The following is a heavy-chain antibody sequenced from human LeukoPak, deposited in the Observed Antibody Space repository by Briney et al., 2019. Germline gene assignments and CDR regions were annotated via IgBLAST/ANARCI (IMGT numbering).Heavy chain of an antibody. CDR3: ARDIVVVTAYFDY. D-gene: IGHD2-21*02. CDR1: GFTFSSYW. Sequence: GGSLRLSCAASGFTFSSYWMSWVRQAPGKRLGWVANIKQGGSEEYYVDSVKGRLTISRDNAKNSLYLQMNSLRAEDTAVYYCARDIVVVTAYFDYWGQGTLVTVSS. V-gene: IGHV3-7*05. J-gene: IGHJ4*02. CDR2: IKQGGSEE.